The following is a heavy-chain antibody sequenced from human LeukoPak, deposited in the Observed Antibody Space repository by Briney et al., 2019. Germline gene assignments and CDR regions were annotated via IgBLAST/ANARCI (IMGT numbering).Heavy chain of an antibody. J-gene: IGHJ4*02. CDR2: IKQDGSEK. V-gene: IGHV3-7*01. CDR1: GFTFSSYW. CDR3: ARGGGYSGYASYYFDY. D-gene: IGHD5-12*01. Sequence: PGGSLRLSCAASGFTFSSYWMSWVRQAPGKGLEWVANIKQDGSEKYYVDSVKGRFTISRDNAKNSLYLQMNSLRAEDTAVYYCARGGGYSGYASYYFDYWGQGTLVTVSS.